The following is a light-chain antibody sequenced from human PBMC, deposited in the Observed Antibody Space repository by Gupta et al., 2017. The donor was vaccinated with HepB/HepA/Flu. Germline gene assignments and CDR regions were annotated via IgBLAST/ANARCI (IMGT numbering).Light chain of an antibody. CDR3: MQTLQTPWT. CDR1: QSLLHSNGYNY. J-gene: IGKJ1*01. Sequence: DTVMTQSPLSLPVTPGEPASISCRSSQSLLHSNGYNYLDWFMQKPGQSPQLLISLGSNRASGVPDRFSVSGSGTDFTLKISRVEAEDVGFYYCMQTLQTPWTFGQGTKVEIK. V-gene: IGKV2-28*01. CDR2: LGS.